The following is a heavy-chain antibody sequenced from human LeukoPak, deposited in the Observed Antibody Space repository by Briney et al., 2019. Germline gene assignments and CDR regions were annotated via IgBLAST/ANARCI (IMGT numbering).Heavy chain of an antibody. D-gene: IGHD3-22*01. CDR1: GYTFTSYG. V-gene: IGHV1-18*01. J-gene: IGHJ4*02. Sequence: ASVKVSCKASGYTFTSYGISWVRQAPGQGLEWMGWISAYNGNTNYAQKLQGRVTMTTDTSTSTAYMELRSLRSDDTAVYYCARDIGEYYYDSSGYYGWGQGTLVTVSS. CDR2: ISAYNGNT. CDR3: ARDIGEYYYDSSGYYG.